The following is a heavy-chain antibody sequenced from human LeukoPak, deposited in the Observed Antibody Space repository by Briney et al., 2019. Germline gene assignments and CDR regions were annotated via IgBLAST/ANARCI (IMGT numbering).Heavy chain of an antibody. CDR1: GFTFSSYW. V-gene: IGHV3-74*01. J-gene: IGHJ4*02. Sequence: PGGSLRLSCAASGFTFSSYWMYWVRQDRGKGLLWVSRINNDGSSTNYADSVKGRFTISRDNAKNTLYLQMNSLRAEDTAVYYCAGDGASREQFDYWGQGTLVTVSS. CDR2: INNDGSST. CDR3: AGDGASREQFDY. D-gene: IGHD3-16*01.